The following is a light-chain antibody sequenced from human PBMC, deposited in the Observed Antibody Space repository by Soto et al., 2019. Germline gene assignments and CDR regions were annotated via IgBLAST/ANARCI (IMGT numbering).Light chain of an antibody. CDR1: SGDVSAYNY. CDR3: ISYTGKSASYV. J-gene: IGLJ1*01. V-gene: IGLV2-14*01. Sequence: QSALAQHASVSGSPGQSITISCSGTSGDVSAYNYVAWYQQHPGKAPKLIIYEVTNRPSGVSYRFSASKSGNTASLTISGLHSEDEADYYCISYTGKSASYVFGTGTKVTVL. CDR2: EVT.